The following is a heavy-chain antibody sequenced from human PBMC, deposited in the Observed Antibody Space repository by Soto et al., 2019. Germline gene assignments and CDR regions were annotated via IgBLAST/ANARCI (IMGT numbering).Heavy chain of an antibody. CDR3: ARLGCTNGVCLDYYYMDV. CDR1: GFTFSSYS. CDR2: ISSSSSTI. Sequence: GGSLRLSCAASGFTFSSYSMNWVRQAPGKGLEWVSYISSSSSTIYYADSVKGRFTISRDNAKNSLYLQMNSLRAEDTAVYYCARLGCTNGVCLDYYYMDVWGKGTTVTVSS. J-gene: IGHJ6*03. D-gene: IGHD2-8*01. V-gene: IGHV3-48*01.